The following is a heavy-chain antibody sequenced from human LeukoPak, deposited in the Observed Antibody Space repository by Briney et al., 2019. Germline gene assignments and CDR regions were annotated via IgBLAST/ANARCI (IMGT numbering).Heavy chain of an antibody. Sequence: ASVKVSCKASGYTFTSYGISWVRQAPGQGLEWMGWMNPNSGNTGYAQKFQGRVTMTRNTSISTAYMELSSLRSEDTAVYYCAKSRGGTIDYWGQGTLVTVSS. CDR2: MNPNSGNT. J-gene: IGHJ4*02. CDR1: GYTFTSYG. CDR3: AKSRGGTIDY. D-gene: IGHD2-15*01. V-gene: IGHV1-8*02.